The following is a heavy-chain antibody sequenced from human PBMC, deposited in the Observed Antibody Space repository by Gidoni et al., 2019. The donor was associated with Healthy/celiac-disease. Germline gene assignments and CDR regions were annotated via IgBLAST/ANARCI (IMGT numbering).Heavy chain of an antibody. J-gene: IGHJ3*02. D-gene: IGHD5-12*01. CDR3: ASPRYSGYDYHDAFDI. V-gene: IGHV5-51*01. CDR1: AYSFTSYW. CDR2: IYPGDSET. Sequence: EVQLVQSGAEVKKPGDSLKISCKGSAYSFTSYWIGWVRQMPGKGLEWMGIIYPGDSETRYSPSFQGQVNISADKSISTAYLQWSSLKASDTAMYYCASPRYSGYDYHDAFDIWGQGTMVTVSS.